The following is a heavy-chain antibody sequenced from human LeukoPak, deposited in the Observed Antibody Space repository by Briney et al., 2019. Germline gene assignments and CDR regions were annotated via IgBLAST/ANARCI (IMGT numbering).Heavy chain of an antibody. CDR2: ISGSGDTT. Sequence: PGGSLRLSCAASGFAFNSYTMSWVRQAPGKGLEWVSAISGSGDTTYYADSVKGRFTISRDNSKNTLYLQMNSLRAEDTAVYYCAKEPLYYYWGQGTLVTVSS. V-gene: IGHV3-23*01. D-gene: IGHD2-21*01. CDR3: AKEPLYYY. J-gene: IGHJ4*02. CDR1: GFAFNSYT.